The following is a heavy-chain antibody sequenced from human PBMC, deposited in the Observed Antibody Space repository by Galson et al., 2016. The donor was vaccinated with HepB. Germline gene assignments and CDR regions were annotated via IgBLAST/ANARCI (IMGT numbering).Heavy chain of an antibody. CDR2: ISGSGGNT. D-gene: IGHD3-22*01. V-gene: IGHV3-23*01. CDR3: AKDSGSMIVVATTLDY. J-gene: IGHJ4*02. CDR1: GFTFSRYA. Sequence: SLRLSCAASGFTFSRYAMSWVRQAPGKGLEWVSGISGSGGNTYYADSVKGRFTISRDNSKKTLYLQMNSLRAEDTAVYYCAKDSGSMIVVATTLDYWGQGTLVTVSS.